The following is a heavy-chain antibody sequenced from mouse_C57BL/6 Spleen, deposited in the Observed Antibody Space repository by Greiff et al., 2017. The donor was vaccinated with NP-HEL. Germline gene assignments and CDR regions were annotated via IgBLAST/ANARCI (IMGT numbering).Heavy chain of an antibody. CDR3: TRVCNGKYCDY. D-gene: IGHD2-1*01. Sequence: EVQGVESGGGLVQPGGSLSLSCAASGFTFTDYYMSWVRQPPGKALEWLGFIRNKANGYTTEYSASVKGRFTISRDNSQSILYLQMNALRADDSATYYCTRVCNGKYCDYWGQGTTLTVSS. V-gene: IGHV7-3*01. J-gene: IGHJ2*01. CDR1: GFTFTDYY. CDR2: IRNKANGYTT.